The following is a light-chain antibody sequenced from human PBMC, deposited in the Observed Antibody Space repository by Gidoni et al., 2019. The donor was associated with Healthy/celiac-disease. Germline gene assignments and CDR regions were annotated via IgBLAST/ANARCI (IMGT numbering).Light chain of an antibody. Sequence: DIQMTQSPSSLSASIGDRVTITCRASQGISNSLAWYQQKPGKAPKLLLYAASRLEGGVPSRFSGRGSGTDYTLTISSLQPEDFATYYCQQYYSTPYTFGQGTKLEIK. CDR3: QQYYSTPYT. V-gene: IGKV1-NL1*01. CDR2: AAS. CDR1: QGISNS. J-gene: IGKJ2*01.